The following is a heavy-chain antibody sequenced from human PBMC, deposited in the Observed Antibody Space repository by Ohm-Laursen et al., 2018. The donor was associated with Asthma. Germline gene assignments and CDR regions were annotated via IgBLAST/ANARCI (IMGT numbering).Heavy chain of an antibody. V-gene: IGHV4-39*01. Sequence: SQTLSLTCTVSGDSISSGNNYWSWIRQHPGKGLEWIGSIYYSGSTYYNPSLKSRVTISVDTSKNQFSLKLSSVTAADTAVYYCARQTHTVTTFDYWGQGTLVTVSS. CDR2: IYYSGST. J-gene: IGHJ4*02. CDR3: ARQTHTVTTFDY. D-gene: IGHD4-11*01. CDR1: GDSISSGNNY.